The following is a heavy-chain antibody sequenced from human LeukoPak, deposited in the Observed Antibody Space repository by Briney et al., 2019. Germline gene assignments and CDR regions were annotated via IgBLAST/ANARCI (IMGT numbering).Heavy chain of an antibody. J-gene: IGHJ6*03. CDR3: ARVSYCSGGSCYSMYYYYYMDV. Sequence: ASVKVSCKASGYTFTSYGISRVRQAPGQGLEWMGWISAYNGNTNYAQKLQGRVTMTTDTSTSTAYMELRSLRSDDTAVYYCARVSYCSGGSCYSMYYYYYMDVWGKGTTVTISS. CDR2: ISAYNGNT. D-gene: IGHD2-15*01. V-gene: IGHV1-18*01. CDR1: GYTFTSYG.